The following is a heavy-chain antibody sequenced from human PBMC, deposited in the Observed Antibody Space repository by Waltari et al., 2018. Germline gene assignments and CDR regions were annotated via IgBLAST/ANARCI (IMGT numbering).Heavy chain of an antibody. CDR2: IKQDGSEK. CDR3: ARDSSSWYFGIDY. V-gene: IGHV3-7*01. J-gene: IGHJ4*02. CDR1: GFPVRMHC. Sequence: EVQLVESGGGLVQPGGSLGLSRSASGFPVRMHCRNVGRMAPGQGVEWVANIKQDGSEKYYVDSVKGRFTISRDNAKNSLYLQMNSLRAEDTAVYYCARDSSSWYFGIDYWGQGTLVTVSS. D-gene: IGHD6-13*01.